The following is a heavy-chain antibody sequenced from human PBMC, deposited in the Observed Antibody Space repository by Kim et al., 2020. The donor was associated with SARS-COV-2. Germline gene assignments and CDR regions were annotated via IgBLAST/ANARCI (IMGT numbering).Heavy chain of an antibody. CDR3: ARVKSWGGEY. CDR1: GFTFSSYW. Sequence: GGSLRLSCAASGFTFSSYWMSWVRQAPGKGLEWVANIKQDGNEKYYADSVKGRFTISRDNAKNSLHLQMNSLRVEDSAVYYCARVKSWGGEYWGQGTLVTVSS. D-gene: IGHD3-16*01. V-gene: IGHV3-7*01. J-gene: IGHJ4*02. CDR2: IKQDGNEK.